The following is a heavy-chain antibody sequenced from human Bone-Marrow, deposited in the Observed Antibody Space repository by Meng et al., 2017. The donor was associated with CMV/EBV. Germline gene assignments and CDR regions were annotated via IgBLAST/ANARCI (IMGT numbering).Heavy chain of an antibody. D-gene: IGHD3-10*01. CDR3: ARDHLASGG. CDR1: GYTFTGYY. Sequence: ASVKVSCKGSGYTFTGYYMHWVRQAPGQGLEWMGWINPNSGGTNYAQEFQGRVTMTGDTSISTAYMELSGLTSDDTAVYYCARDHLASGGWGQGTLVTVSS. V-gene: IGHV1-2*02. J-gene: IGHJ4*02. CDR2: INPNSGGT.